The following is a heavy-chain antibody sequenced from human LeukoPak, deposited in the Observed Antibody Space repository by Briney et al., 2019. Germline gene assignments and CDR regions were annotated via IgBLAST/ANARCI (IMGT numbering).Heavy chain of an antibody. CDR1: VGPLSGDY. J-gene: IGHJ2*01. CDR3: ARGYCSGGSCYYFDL. Sequence: PSETLSLTCTVSVGPLSGDYWNWIRQPPGKGLEWIGFIYYTGSTNYNPSLKSRVTISLDASKNQFSLRLNSVTAADTAVYYCARGYCSGGSCYYFDLWGRGTLVTVSS. CDR2: IYYTGST. D-gene: IGHD2-15*01. V-gene: IGHV4-59*01.